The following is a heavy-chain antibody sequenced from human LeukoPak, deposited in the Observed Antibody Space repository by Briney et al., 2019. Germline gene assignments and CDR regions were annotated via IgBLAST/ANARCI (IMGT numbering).Heavy chain of an antibody. CDR1: GFTFSSYA. Sequence: PGRSLRLSCAASGFTFSSYAMHWVRQAPGKGLEWVAVIWYDGSNKYYADSVKGRFTISRDNSKNTLYLQMNSLRAEDTAVYYCAREVVDTAMVTCGLDYWGQGTLVTVSS. CDR3: AREVVDTAMVTCGLDY. V-gene: IGHV3-33*08. CDR2: IWYDGSNK. J-gene: IGHJ4*02. D-gene: IGHD5-18*01.